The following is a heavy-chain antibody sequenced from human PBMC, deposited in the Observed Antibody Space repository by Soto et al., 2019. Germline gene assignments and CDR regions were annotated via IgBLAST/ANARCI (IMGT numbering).Heavy chain of an antibody. V-gene: IGHV4-61*01. J-gene: IGHJ5*02. CDR3: ARENDFWSGFYWFDP. CDR1: GGSVSGGSYY. CDR2: IYYSGST. Sequence: SETLSLTCTVSGGSVSGGSYYWGWIRQPPGKGLEWIGYIYYSGSTNYNPSLKSRVTISVDTSKNQFSLKLSSVTAADTAVYYCARENDFWSGFYWFDPWGQGTLVTVSS. D-gene: IGHD3-3*01.